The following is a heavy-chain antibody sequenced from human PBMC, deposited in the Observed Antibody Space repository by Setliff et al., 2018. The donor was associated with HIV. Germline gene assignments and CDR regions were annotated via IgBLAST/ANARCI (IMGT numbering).Heavy chain of an antibody. CDR2: INGDGDSR. CDR3: GKDYTRTFWEYNWYDV. D-gene: IGHD3-3*01. V-gene: IGHV3-23*01. CDR1: GFTFSRYS. Sequence: PGGSLRLSCAASGFTFSRYSMSWVRQAPGKGLEWVAGINGDGDSRYYAESVKGRFTVSRDNSKDTLYLQMNDLRAEDTALYYCGKDYTRTFWEYNWYDVWGQGTLVTVSS. J-gene: IGHJ5*02.